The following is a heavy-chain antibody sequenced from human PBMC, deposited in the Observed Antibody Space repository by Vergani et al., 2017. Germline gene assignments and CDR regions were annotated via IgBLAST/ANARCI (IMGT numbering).Heavy chain of an antibody. J-gene: IGHJ4*02. Sequence: VQLVESGGGLVKPGGSLRLSCAASGFTFGDYYMAWIRLAPGKGLDWVASIKRDGTETFYVDSVKGRFTISRDNAKTTLYLQMNSLRDEDTAVYYCITGTTEPYWGQGTLVTVSS. CDR1: GFTFGDYY. CDR3: ITGTTEPY. D-gene: IGHD1-7*01. V-gene: IGHV3-7*01. CDR2: IKRDGTET.